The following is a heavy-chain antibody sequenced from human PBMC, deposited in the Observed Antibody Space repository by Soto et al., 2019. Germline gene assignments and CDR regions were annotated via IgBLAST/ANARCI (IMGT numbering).Heavy chain of an antibody. D-gene: IGHD3-10*01. CDR1: GFSLNTYGVG. V-gene: IGHV2-5*02. Sequence: QITLKESGPTLVKPTQTLTLTCTVSGFSLNTYGVGVGWISQPPGKALEWLALIYWDNDKRYSPSLKSRLTITQDTPKNQLVLTMTNMSPVVAGTYYGTRTLGSGGAYDYDSWGQGTLLTVSS. J-gene: IGHJ4*02. CDR2: IYWDNDK. CDR3: TRTLGSGGAYDYDS.